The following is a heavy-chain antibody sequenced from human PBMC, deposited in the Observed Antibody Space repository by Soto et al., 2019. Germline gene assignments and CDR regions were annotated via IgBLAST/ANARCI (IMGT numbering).Heavy chain of an antibody. Sequence: SETLSLTCTVSGGSISSYYWSWIRQPPGKGLEWIGYIYYSGSTNYNPSLKSRVTISVDTSKNQFSLKLSSVTAADTAVYYCARSPSTMVWGVIITPTWGNWLDPWGRGTLVTVSS. CDR1: GGSISSYY. V-gene: IGHV4-59*01. CDR2: IYYSGST. CDR3: ARSPSTMVWGVIITPTWGNWLDP. D-gene: IGHD3-10*01. J-gene: IGHJ5*02.